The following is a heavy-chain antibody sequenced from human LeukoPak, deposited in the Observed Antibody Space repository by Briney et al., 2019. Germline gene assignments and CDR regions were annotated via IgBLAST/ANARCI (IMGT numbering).Heavy chain of an antibody. J-gene: IGHJ4*02. CDR1: GFTFSSYA. CDR3: AKDLEAMTTVATFDY. V-gene: IGHV3-23*01. D-gene: IGHD4-23*01. Sequence: PGGSLRLSCAASGFTFSSYAMSWVRQAPGKGLEWVSAISGSGGSTYYADSVKGRFTISRDNSKNTLYLQMNSLRAEDTAVYYCAKDLEAMTTVATFDYWGQGTLVTVSS. CDR2: ISGSGGST.